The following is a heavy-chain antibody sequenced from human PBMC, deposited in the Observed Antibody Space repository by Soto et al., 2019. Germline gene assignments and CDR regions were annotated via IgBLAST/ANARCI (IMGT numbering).Heavy chain of an antibody. Sequence: NPSETLSLTCTVSGGSISSGGYYWSWIRQHPWNGLEWIGYIYYSGSTYYNPSLKSRVTISVDTSKNQFSLKLSSVTAADTAVYYCARGYSSSWYVWFDPWGQGTTVTVSS. J-gene: IGHJ5*02. CDR2: IYYSGST. D-gene: IGHD6-13*01. CDR1: GGSISSGGYY. CDR3: ARGYSSSWYVWFDP. V-gene: IGHV4-31*03.